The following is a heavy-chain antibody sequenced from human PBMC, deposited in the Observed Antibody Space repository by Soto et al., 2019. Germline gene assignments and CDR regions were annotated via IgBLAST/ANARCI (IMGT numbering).Heavy chain of an antibody. CDR2: ISAYNGNT. V-gene: IGHV1-18*01. CDR1: GYTFTSYG. J-gene: IGHJ4*02. CDR3: ARAGIVVGYCSGGSCHSGHVSDY. Sequence: QVQLVQSGAEVKKPGASVKVSCKASGYTFTSYGISWVRQAPGQGLEWMGWISAYNGNTNYAQKLQGRVTMTTDTSTSRDYIGLRSLRADDTGVYYCARAGIVVGYCSGGSCHSGHVSDYWGQGTLVTVS. D-gene: IGHD2-15*01.